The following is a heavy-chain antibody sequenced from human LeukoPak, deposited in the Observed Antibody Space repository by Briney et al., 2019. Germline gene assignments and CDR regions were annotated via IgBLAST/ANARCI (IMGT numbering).Heavy chain of an antibody. Sequence: PGGSLRLSCAASGFTFRSYALTWVRQAPGKGLEWVSAISGSGGSTYYADSVKGRFTISRDNSKNTLYLQMNSLRVEDTAVYYCAKYVLADDFRPPFYWGQGTLVTVSA. CDR1: GFTFRSYA. V-gene: IGHV3-23*01. J-gene: IGHJ4*02. D-gene: IGHD4-11*01. CDR2: ISGSGGST. CDR3: AKYVLADDFRPPFY.